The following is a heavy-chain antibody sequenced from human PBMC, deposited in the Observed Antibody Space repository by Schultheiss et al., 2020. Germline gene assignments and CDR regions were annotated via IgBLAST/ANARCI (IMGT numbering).Heavy chain of an antibody. Sequence: SETLSLTCTVSGGSISSHYWGWIRQPAGKGLEWIGRIYTSGSTNYNPSLKSRVTISVDTSKNQFSLKLSSVTAADTAVYYCARKSSTVTTRRWFDPWGQGTLVTVSS. J-gene: IGHJ5*02. V-gene: IGHV4-4*07. CDR1: GGSISSHY. CDR2: IYTSGST. CDR3: ARKSSTVTTRRWFDP. D-gene: IGHD4-11*01.